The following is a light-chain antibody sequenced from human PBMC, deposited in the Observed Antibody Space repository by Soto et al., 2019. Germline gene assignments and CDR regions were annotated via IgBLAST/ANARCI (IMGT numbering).Light chain of an antibody. J-gene: IGLJ3*02. Sequence: QSALTQPPSASGSPGQSVTISCTGTSSDVGGYNYVSWYQQHPGKAPKLIIYEDTKRPSGVPARFTGSKSGDTASLTVSGRQAEDEDDDYCSSYAGSNNWSVFGGGTKVTVL. CDR2: EDT. CDR3: SSYAGSNNWSV. V-gene: IGLV2-8*01. CDR1: SSDVGGYNY.